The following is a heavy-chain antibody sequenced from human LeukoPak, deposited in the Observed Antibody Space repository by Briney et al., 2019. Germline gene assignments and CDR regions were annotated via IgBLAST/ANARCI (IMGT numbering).Heavy chain of an antibody. J-gene: IGHJ4*02. D-gene: IGHD3-10*01. CDR2: IYHSGRT. CDR3: ARNYGSGSPIYYFDY. CDR1: GGSISSSSYY. Sequence: PSETLSLTCTVSGGSISSSSYYWGWIRQPPGEGLEWIGSIYHSGRTYHNPSLKSRVTISVDTSKNQFSLKLSSVTAADTAVYYCARNYGSGSPIYYFDYWGQGTLVTVSS. V-gene: IGHV4-39*07.